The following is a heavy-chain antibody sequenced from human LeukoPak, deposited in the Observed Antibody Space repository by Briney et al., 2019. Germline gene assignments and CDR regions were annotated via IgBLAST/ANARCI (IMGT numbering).Heavy chain of an antibody. CDR2: ISWNSGSI. CDR1: GFTFDDYA. D-gene: IGHD4/OR15-4a*01. Sequence: GGSLRLSCAASGFTFDDYAMHWVRQAPGKGLEWVSGISWNSGSIGYADSVKGRFTISRDNSKNTLYLQMNSLRAEDTAVYYCARRAGAYSHPYDYWGXXTLVTVSS. J-gene: IGHJ4*02. CDR3: ARRAGAYSHPYDY. V-gene: IGHV3-9*01.